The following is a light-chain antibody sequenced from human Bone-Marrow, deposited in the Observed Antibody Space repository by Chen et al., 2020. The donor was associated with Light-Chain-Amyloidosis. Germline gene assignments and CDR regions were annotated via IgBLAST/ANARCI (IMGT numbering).Light chain of an antibody. CDR2: DVN. J-gene: IGLJ3*02. Sequence: QSALTQLHSVSGSPGQSVTISCTGTSSNIGGYDYVSWYQQYPGTAPKLIIYDVNKRPSGVPDRFSASKSANTASLTISGLQADDEAEYHCCAYAGTYTWLFGGGTRLTVL. CDR3: CAYAGTYTWL. CDR1: SSNIGGYDY. V-gene: IGLV2-11*01.